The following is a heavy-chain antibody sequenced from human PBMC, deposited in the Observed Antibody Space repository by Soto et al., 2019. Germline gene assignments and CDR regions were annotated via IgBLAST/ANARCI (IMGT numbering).Heavy chain of an antibody. V-gene: IGHV1-3*01. D-gene: IGHD6-13*01. CDR3: ARDALSAAGTGWFDP. CDR1: GYTFTSYA. CDR2: INAGNGNT. J-gene: IGHJ5*02. Sequence: GASVKVSCKASGYTFTSYAMHWARQAPGQRLEWMGWINAGNGNTKYSQKFQGRVTITRDTSASTAYMELSSLRSEDTAVYYCARDALSAAGTGWFDPWGQGTLVTVSS.